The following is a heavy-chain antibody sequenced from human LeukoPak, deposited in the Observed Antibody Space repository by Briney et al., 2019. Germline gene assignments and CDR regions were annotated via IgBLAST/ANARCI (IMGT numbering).Heavy chain of an antibody. CDR3: ASDNYDILTGYSYYFDY. CDR2: TNPNSGGT. J-gene: IGHJ4*02. CDR1: GYTFTGYY. Sequence: ASVKVSCKASGYTFTGYYMHWVRQAPGQGLEWMGWTNPNSGGTNYAQKFQGRVTMTRDTSISTAYMELSRLRSDDTAVYYCASDNYDILTGYSYYFDYWGQGTLVTVSS. D-gene: IGHD3-9*01. V-gene: IGHV1-2*02.